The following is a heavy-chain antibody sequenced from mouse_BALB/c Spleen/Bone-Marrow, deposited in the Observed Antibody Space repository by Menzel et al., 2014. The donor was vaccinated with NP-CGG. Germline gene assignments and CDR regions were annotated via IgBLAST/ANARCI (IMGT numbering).Heavy chain of an antibody. CDR3: ARDGGSSYDVDWLDL. CDR2: IGSSGII. J-gene: IGHJ3*01. V-gene: IGHV5-6-5*01. D-gene: IGHD1-1*02. CDR1: GFSLSSYD. Sequence: LKESGGGLVTPGTPLTLTCTVSGFSLSSYDISWVRQAPGKGLEWIGIIGSSGIIYYANWAKGRFPTSKTSTTVDLKITSPTTEDTATYFCARDGGSSYDVDWLDLWGQGTLVTVSS.